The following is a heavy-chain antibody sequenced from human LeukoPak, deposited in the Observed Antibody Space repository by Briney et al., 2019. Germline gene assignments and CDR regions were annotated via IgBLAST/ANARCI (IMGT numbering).Heavy chain of an antibody. J-gene: IGHJ3*02. D-gene: IGHD6-13*01. CDR2: ISSSSSYI. CDR3: ARDAGIAAKGFDAFDI. Sequence: GGSLRLSCAASGFTFSSYSMNWVRQAPGKGLEWVSSISSSSSYIYYADSVKGRFTISRDNAKNSLYLQMSSLRAEDTAVYYCARDAGIAAKGFDAFDIWGQGTMVTVSS. V-gene: IGHV3-21*01. CDR1: GFTFSSYS.